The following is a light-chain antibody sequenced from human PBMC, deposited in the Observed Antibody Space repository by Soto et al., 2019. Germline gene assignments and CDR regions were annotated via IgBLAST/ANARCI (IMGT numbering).Light chain of an antibody. CDR3: QQYNNWPPA. Sequence: EIVMTQSPATLSVSRGERDTLSCRASQSVSSNLAWYQQKPGQAPRLLIYGASTRATGIPARFSGSGSGTEFTLSISSLQSEDFAVYYCQQYNNWPPAFGQGT. J-gene: IGKJ1*01. CDR1: QSVSSN. V-gene: IGKV3-15*01. CDR2: GAS.